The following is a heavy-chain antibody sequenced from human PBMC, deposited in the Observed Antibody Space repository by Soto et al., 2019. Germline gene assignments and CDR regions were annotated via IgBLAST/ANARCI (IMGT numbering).Heavy chain of an antibody. CDR3: AREEGGGYDHRWFDP. J-gene: IGHJ5*02. CDR1: GGSISSSGYY. Sequence: QVQLQESGPGLLKPSQTLSLNYTVSGGSISSSGYYWSWIRQHPGKGLEWIGYIYDSGSTYYNPSLKSRVTISVDTSKNQFSLKLSSVIAADTAVYYCAREEGGGYDHRWFDPWGQGTLVTVSS. V-gene: IGHV4-31*03. D-gene: IGHD5-12*01. CDR2: IYDSGST.